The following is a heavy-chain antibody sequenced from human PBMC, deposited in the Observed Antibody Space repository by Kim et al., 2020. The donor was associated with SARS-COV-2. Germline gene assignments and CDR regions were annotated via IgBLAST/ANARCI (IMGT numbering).Heavy chain of an antibody. CDR2: ISYDGSNK. D-gene: IGHD5-12*01. CDR3: ARDFVVYSGYDSGYYGMDV. V-gene: IGHV3-30*04. Sequence: GGSLRLSCAAYGFTFSSYAMHWVRQAPGKGLEWVAVISYDGSNKYYADSVKGRFTISRDNSKNTLYLQMNSLRAEDTAVYYCARDFVVYSGYDSGYYGMDVWGQGTTVTVSS. J-gene: IGHJ6*02. CDR1: GFTFSSYA.